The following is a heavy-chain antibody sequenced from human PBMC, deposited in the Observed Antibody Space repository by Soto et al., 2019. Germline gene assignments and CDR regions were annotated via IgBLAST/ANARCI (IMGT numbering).Heavy chain of an antibody. D-gene: IGHD3-22*01. Sequence: GGALRLSCAASGFTFSNYWMSWVRQVPGKGLEWVANIKQDGSEKYYVDSVQGRFTISRDNAKNSLYLQMNSLRAEDTAVYYCARWYYYDSSGYRPYDYWGQGTLVTVSS. CDR1: GFTFSNYW. V-gene: IGHV3-7*04. CDR2: IKQDGSEK. CDR3: ARWYYYDSSGYRPYDY. J-gene: IGHJ4*02.